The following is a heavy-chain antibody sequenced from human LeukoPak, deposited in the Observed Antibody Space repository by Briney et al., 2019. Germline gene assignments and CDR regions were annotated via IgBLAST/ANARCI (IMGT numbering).Heavy chain of an antibody. V-gene: IGHV6-1*01. CDR2: TYYRSKWYN. Sequence: SQTLSLTCAISGDSFSSNSAAWNWHRQSPSRGLVWLGRTYYRSKWYNDYAVSVKSRITINPDTSKNQFSLQLNSVTPEDTAVYYCARGLTTYYYDSSGYYRGENFDYWGQGTLVTVSS. CDR3: ARGLTTYYYDSSGYYRGENFDY. J-gene: IGHJ4*02. CDR1: GDSFSSNSAA. D-gene: IGHD3-22*01.